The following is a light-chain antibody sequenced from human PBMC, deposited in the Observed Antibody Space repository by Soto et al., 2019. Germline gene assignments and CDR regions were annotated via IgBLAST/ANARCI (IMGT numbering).Light chain of an antibody. CDR2: YDF. J-gene: IGLJ2*01. CDR3: QVWDTTLAQPI. Sequence: SYVLTQRPSVSVAPEKTARITCGGDNIGDKAVHWFQQRPGQAPLLVIYYDFERPSGIPDRFSGSNSGNTATLTISRVEAGDEADYFCQVWDTTLAQPIFCGGTKLTVL. V-gene: IGLV3-21*04. CDR1: NIGDKA.